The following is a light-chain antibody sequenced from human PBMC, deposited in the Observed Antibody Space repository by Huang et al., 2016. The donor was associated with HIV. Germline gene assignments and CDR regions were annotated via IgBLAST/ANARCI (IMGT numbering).Light chain of an antibody. CDR3: QQYGSSPVT. J-gene: IGKJ2*01. V-gene: IGKV3-20*01. Sequence: EIVLTQPPGTLSLSPGERATLSCRASQNISSSYLAWYQQNPGQAPRRLSYGASTRATDIPDRFSGSGSGTDFSLTISRLEPEDFAVYYCQQYGSSPVTFGQGTRLEIK. CDR2: GAS. CDR1: QNISSSY.